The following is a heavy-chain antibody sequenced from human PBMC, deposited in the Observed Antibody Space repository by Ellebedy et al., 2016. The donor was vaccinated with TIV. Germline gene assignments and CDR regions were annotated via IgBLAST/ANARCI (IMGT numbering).Heavy chain of an antibody. CDR2: IHYSGST. CDR1: GGSISSGNYS. D-gene: IGHD2-8*01. Sequence: SATLSLTXTVSGGSISSGNYSWGWIRQPPWKGLEWIGCIHYSGSTYYNPSLKSRVTISVDTSKNQFSLKLSSVTAADTAVYYCARNGDYWGQGTLVTVSS. CDR3: ARNGDY. J-gene: IGHJ4*02. V-gene: IGHV4-39*07.